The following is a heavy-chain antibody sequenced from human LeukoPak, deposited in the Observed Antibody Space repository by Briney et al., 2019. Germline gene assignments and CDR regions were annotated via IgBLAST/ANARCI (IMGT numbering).Heavy chain of an antibody. CDR3: ASRVAMLWFGESDLDY. Sequence: GASVKVSCKASGYTFTGYYMHWVRQAPGQGLEWMGWINPNSGGTNYAQKFQGRVIMTRDTSISTAYMELSRLRSDDTAVYYCASRVAMLWFGESDLDYWGQRTLVTVSS. CDR2: INPNSGGT. V-gene: IGHV1-2*02. J-gene: IGHJ4*02. CDR1: GYTFTGYY. D-gene: IGHD3-10*01.